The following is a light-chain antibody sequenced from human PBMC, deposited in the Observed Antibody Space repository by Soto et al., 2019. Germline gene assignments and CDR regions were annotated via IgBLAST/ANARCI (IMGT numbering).Light chain of an antibody. J-gene: IGLJ1*01. CDR2: EVS. CDR1: SGDVGGYNY. Sequence: QSVLTQPASVSGPPGQSITISCTGSSGDVGGYNYVSWYQQHPGKAPKLMIYEVSNRPSGVSNRFSGSKSGYTASLTISGLQAEDEADYYCSSYTIRSTLVFGTGTKVTVL. CDR3: SSYTIRSTLV. V-gene: IGLV2-14*01.